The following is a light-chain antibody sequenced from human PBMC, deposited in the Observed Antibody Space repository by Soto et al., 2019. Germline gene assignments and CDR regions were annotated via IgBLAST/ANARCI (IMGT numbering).Light chain of an antibody. CDR1: QSVSRY. V-gene: IGKV3-20*01. J-gene: IGKJ1*01. CDR2: GAA. Sequence: EIVMTQYPATLSLSPGERATLSCRASQSVSRYLGWYQQKPGQAPRSIIFGAAGRATGIPDRFSGSGSGTDFTLTISRLEPEDFAVYYCQQYGSLSWTFGQGTKVDI. CDR3: QQYGSLSWT.